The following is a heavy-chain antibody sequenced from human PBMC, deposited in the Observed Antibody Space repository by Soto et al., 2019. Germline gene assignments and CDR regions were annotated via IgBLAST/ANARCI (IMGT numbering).Heavy chain of an antibody. CDR2: IFYSGST. V-gene: IGHV4-59*01. CDR3: ARIDPPLMLAWFDP. J-gene: IGHJ5*02. Sequence: QVQLQESGPGLVKPSETLSLTCTLSGDSISDNYWSWIRQPPGKGLEWIGYIFYSGSTNYNPSLESRVTISIDTPKNQFSLRLNSVTAADTAVYYCARIDPPLMLAWFDPWGQGTLVTVSS. CDR1: GDSISDNY. D-gene: IGHD2-8*01.